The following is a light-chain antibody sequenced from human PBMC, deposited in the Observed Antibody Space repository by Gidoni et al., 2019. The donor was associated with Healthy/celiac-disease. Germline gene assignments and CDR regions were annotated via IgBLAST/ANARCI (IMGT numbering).Light chain of an antibody. CDR2: DAS. CDR3: QQRSNWPPIT. J-gene: IGKJ5*01. CDR1: QSVSSY. V-gene: IGKV3-11*01. Sequence: ATLSLSPGERATLSCRASQSVSSYLAWYQQKPGQAPRLLIYDASNRATGIPARFSGSGSGTDFTLTISSLEPEDFAVYYCQQRSNWPPITFGQGTRLEIK.